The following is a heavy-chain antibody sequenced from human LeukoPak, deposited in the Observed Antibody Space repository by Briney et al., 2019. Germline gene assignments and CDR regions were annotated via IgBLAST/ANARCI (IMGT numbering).Heavy chain of an antibody. CDR3: AKLVGMDYDFWSGTVDY. D-gene: IGHD3-3*01. Sequence: PGGSLRLSCAASGFLFNTYGMHWVRQAPGKGLEWVAFIRYDGNNKYYADSVKGRFTISRDNSKNTLYLQMSSLRAEDTAVYYCAKLVGMDYDFWSGTVDYWGQGTLVTVSS. J-gene: IGHJ4*02. CDR2: IRYDGNNK. V-gene: IGHV3-30*02. CDR1: GFLFNTYG.